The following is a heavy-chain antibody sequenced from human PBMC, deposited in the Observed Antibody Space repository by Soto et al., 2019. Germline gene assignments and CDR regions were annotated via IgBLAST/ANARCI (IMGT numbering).Heavy chain of an antibody. D-gene: IGHD2-21*01. CDR2: TYYRSKWYY. Sequence: SQTLSLTCPITGASVSSNSAGWSWVRQSPSRGLEWLGRTYYRSKWYYEYAVSVRGRITINPDTSKNQYSLQLNSVTPEVTSVYFCARGEQYCVTIFDYGGQGT. CDR1: GASVSSNSAG. V-gene: IGHV6-1*01. J-gene: IGHJ5*01. CDR3: ARGEQYCVTIFDY.